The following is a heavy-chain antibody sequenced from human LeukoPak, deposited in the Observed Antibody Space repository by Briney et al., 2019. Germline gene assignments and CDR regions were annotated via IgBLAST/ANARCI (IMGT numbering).Heavy chain of an antibody. D-gene: IGHD1-26*01. Sequence: ASVTVSCKASGYTFTGYYMHWVRQAPGQGLEWMGWINPNSGGTNYAQKFQGRVTMTRDTSISTAYMELSRLRSDDTAVYYCARVLVGAPYNWFDPWGQGTLVTVSS. CDR2: INPNSGGT. J-gene: IGHJ5*02. V-gene: IGHV1-2*02. CDR1: GYTFTGYY. CDR3: ARVLVGAPYNWFDP.